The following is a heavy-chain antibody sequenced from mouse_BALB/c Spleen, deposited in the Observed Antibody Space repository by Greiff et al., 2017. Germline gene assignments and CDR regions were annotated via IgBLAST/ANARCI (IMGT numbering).Heavy chain of an antibody. V-gene: IGHV2-2*02. CDR2: IWSGGST. Sequence: QVQLKESGPGLVAPSQSLSITCTVSGFSLTSYGVHWVRQSPGKGLEWLGVIWSGGSTDYNAAFISRLSISKDNSKSQVFFKMNSLQANDTAIYYCARIYYGNYSWFAYWGQGTLVTVSA. CDR3: ARIYYGNYSWFAY. CDR1: GFSLTSYG. J-gene: IGHJ3*01. D-gene: IGHD2-1*01.